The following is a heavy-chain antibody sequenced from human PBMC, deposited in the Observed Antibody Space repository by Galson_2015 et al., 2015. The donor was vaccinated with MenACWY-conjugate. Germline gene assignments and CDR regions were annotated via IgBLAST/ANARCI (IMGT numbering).Heavy chain of an antibody. J-gene: IGHJ1*01. CDR3: VKH. CDR2: INIGGSDI. CDR1: GFSFKGFA. V-gene: IGHV3-23*03. Sequence: SLRLSCAVSGFSFKGFAMSWVRQAPGKGPEWISVINIGGSDIKYADSVRGRFTISRDDPTATLYLQMSSLRTDNTAVYYCVKHWG.